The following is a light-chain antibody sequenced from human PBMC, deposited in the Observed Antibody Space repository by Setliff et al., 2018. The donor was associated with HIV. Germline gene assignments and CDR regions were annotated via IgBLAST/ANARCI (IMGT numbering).Light chain of an antibody. J-gene: IGLJ1*01. CDR2: GNS. Sequence: VLAQPPSVSGAPGQTVTISCTGSSSNIGAGFDAHWYQHVPGTAPKLLVFGNSNRPSGVPDRFSSSKSGTSASLAITGLQAEDEADYYCQSFDNSLSGSRVFGTGTKVTVL. V-gene: IGLV1-40*01. CDR3: QSFDNSLSGSRV. CDR1: SSNIGAGFD.